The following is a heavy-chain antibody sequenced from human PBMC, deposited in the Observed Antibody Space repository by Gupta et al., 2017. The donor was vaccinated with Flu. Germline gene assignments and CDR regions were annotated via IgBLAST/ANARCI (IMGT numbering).Heavy chain of an antibody. D-gene: IGHD2-8*01. Sequence: QVQLVESGGGVVQPGKSLRLSCAASGFTFISYGMHWVRPAPGKGLEWVAVISYDGSNKYYADSVKGRFTISRDNSKNTLYLQMNSLRAEDTAVYYCAKDSTNGVWGGWFDPWGQGTLVTVSS. CDR1: GFTFISYG. V-gene: IGHV3-30*18. CDR2: ISYDGSNK. CDR3: AKDSTNGVWGGWFDP. J-gene: IGHJ5*02.